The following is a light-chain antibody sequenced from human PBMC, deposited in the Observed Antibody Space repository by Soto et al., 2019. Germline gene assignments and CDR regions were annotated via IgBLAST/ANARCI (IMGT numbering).Light chain of an antibody. J-gene: IGLJ1*01. CDR1: SRDVDGYSY. CDR3: SSYTTSSTLLYV. CDR2: AVS. V-gene: IGLV2-14*01. Sequence: QSALTQPASVSGSPGQSITISCTGTSRDVDGYSYVSWYQHHPGKAPKLMIYAVSNPPSGVSTRISGSKSGNTAALTISGLQAEDEADYHCSSYTTSSTLLYVFGTGTKVTVL.